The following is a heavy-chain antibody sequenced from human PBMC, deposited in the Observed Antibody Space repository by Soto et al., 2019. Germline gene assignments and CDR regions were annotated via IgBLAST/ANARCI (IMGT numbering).Heavy chain of an antibody. J-gene: IGHJ6*03. CDR3: ARRSTSYYYYMDV. Sequence: PSETLSLTCTASGGTISSYYWSWIRQPPGKGLEWIGYIYYSGSTNYNPSLKSRVTISVDTSKSQFSLKLSSVTAADTAVYYCARRSTSYYYYMDVWGKGTTVTVSS. CDR1: GGTISSYY. CDR2: IYYSGST. V-gene: IGHV4-59*01. D-gene: IGHD2-2*01.